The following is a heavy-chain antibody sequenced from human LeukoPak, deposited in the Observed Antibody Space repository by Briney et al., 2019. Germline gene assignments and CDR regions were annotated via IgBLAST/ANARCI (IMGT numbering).Heavy chain of an antibody. J-gene: IGHJ4*02. CDR2: IYYSGST. D-gene: IGHD6-19*01. V-gene: IGHV4-30-4*01. CDR1: GGSISSGDYY. CDR3: ARDGRGYSSGWYPLYYFDY. Sequence: SETLSLTCTVSGGSISSGDYYWSWIRQPPGKGLEWIGYIYYSGSTYYNPSLKSRVTISVDTSKNQFSLKLSSVTAADTAVYYCARDGRGYSSGWYPLYYFDYRGQGTLVTVSS.